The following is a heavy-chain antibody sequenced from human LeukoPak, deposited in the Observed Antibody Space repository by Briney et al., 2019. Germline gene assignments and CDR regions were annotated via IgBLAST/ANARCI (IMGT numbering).Heavy chain of an antibody. D-gene: IGHD2-21*02. V-gene: IGHV4-31*03. Sequence: PSQTLSLTCTVSGGSISSGGYYWSWIRQHPGKGLEWIGYIYYSGSTYYNPSLKSRVTISVDTSKNQFSLKLSSVTAADTAVYYCARGDSFGLRVGYWGQGTLVTVSS. CDR3: ARGDSFGLRVGY. J-gene: IGHJ4*02. CDR1: GGSISSGGYY. CDR2: IYYSGST.